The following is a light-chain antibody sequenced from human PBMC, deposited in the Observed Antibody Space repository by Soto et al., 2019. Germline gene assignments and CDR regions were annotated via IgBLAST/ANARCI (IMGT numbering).Light chain of an antibody. J-gene: IGKJ1*01. Sequence: DVQMTQSPSTLSASVGDRVTITCRASQSISKHLAWYQLRPGKAPRLLIYYASTLDRGVPSRLSGSGSGTEFTLTIISLQPDDFATYYCQQYASFSPAFGQGTKVDIK. CDR1: QSISKH. CDR3: QQYASFSPA. V-gene: IGKV1-5*01. CDR2: YAS.